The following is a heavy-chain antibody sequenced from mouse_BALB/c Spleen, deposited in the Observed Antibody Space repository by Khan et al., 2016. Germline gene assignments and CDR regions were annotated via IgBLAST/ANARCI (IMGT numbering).Heavy chain of an antibody. CDR2: ISYSGNT. V-gene: IGHV3-2*02. Sequence: EVQLQESGPGLVKPSQSLSLTCTVTGYSITSDYAWNWIRQFPGNKLEWMGYISYSGNTSNNPSLKSRISITRDTSKNQFFLQLNSVTTEDTATYYCTSRDYYGLFDYWGQGTTLTVSS. CDR1: GYSITSDYA. CDR3: TSRDYYGLFDY. J-gene: IGHJ2*01. D-gene: IGHD1-1*01.